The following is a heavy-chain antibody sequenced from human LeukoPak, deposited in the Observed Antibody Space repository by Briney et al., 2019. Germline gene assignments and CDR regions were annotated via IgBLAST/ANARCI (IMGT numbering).Heavy chain of an antibody. CDR3: ARGFLYDYVWGSYRAPSYYFDY. D-gene: IGHD3-16*02. J-gene: IGHJ4*02. Sequence: KPSETLSLTCTVSGYSISSGYYWGWIRQPPGKGLEWIGSIYHSGSTYYNPSLKSRVTISIDTSKNQFSLKLSSVTAADTAVYYCARGFLYDYVWGSYRAPSYYFDYWGQGTLVTVSS. CDR2: IYHSGST. V-gene: IGHV4-38-2*02. CDR1: GYSISSGYY.